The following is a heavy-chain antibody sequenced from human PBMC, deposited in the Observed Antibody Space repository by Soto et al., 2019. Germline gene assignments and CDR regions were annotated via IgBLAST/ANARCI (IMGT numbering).Heavy chain of an antibody. Sequence: QITLKESGPTLVKPTQTHTLTCTLSGFSLTTSGVGVGWIRQPPGKALEWLALIYWDDEKRYSPSLKSMLTITKDNSKNQVVLTMTSMAPADTARYFCAHRTTSVTGWVDPWGQGTLVSVSS. D-gene: IGHD4-17*01. J-gene: IGHJ5*02. CDR2: IYWDDEK. CDR1: GFSLTTSGVG. CDR3: AHRTTSVTGWVDP. V-gene: IGHV2-5*02.